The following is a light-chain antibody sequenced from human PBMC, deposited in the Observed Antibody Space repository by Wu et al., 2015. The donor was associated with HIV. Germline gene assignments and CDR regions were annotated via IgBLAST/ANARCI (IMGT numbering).Light chain of an antibody. CDR3: QQSYTTLRT. Sequence: DIQLTQSPSTLSASIGDRVTITCRASQSISSWLAWYQQKPGKAPKLLIYAAISLQGGVPSRFSGSGSGTDFTLTISSLQPEDFATYYCQQSYTTLRTFGQGTKVEIK. V-gene: IGKV1-39*01. J-gene: IGKJ1*01. CDR1: QSISSW. CDR2: AAI.